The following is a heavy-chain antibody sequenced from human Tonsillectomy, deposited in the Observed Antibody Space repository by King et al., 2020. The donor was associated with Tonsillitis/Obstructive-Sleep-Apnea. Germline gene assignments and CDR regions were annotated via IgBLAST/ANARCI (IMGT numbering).Heavy chain of an antibody. CDR3: ARAPNLGSAYYVHFDY. CDR1: GGSISGYSYY. Sequence: QLQESGPGLVKPSETLSLTCTVSGGSISGYSYYWSWIRQPPGKGLEWIGYIYYSGSTNYNPSLKSRVTIFVDTSKNQFSLRLSSVTAADTAVYYCARAPNLGSAYYVHFDYWGQGALVTVSS. V-gene: IGHV4-61*01. CDR2: IYYSGST. D-gene: IGHD3-3*01. J-gene: IGHJ4*02.